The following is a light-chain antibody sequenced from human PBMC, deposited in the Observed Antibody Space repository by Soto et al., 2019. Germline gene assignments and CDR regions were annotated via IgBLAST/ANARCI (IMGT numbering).Light chain of an antibody. V-gene: IGLV2-18*02. CDR3: SSYTSSSAYV. CDR2: DVT. J-gene: IGLJ1*01. Sequence: QSALTQPPSVSGTPGQSVTISCTGTISDAGFYARVSWYQQTPGTAPKLLIYDVTSRPSGVPARFSGSRSGKTASLTISGLQPKDEADYYCSSYTSSSAYVFGPGTKVTVL. CDR1: ISDAGFYAR.